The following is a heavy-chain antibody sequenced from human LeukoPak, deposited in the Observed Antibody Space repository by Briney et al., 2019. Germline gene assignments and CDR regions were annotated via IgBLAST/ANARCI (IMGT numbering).Heavy chain of an antibody. Sequence: GGSLRLSCAASGVTFSSYIMHWVRQAPGRGLEWVAVISYDGSNKYYADSVKGRFTISRDNSKNTLYLQMNSLRAEDTAIYYCARAWLVPGDSWGQGTLVTVSS. CDR1: GVTFSSYI. CDR2: ISYDGSNK. D-gene: IGHD6-19*01. V-gene: IGHV3-30-3*01. CDR3: ARAWLVPGDS. J-gene: IGHJ5*01.